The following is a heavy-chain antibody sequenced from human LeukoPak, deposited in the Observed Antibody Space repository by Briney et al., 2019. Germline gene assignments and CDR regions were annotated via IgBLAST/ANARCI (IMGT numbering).Heavy chain of an antibody. V-gene: IGHV3-33*01. Sequence: GRSLRLSCVASGFTFSRCGMHWVRQAPGKGLEWVAVIYSDGKNKYYADSVEGRFTVSRDNSKNTLYLQMNSLRAEDTGVYYCARAEPGLFDYWGPGTLVTVSS. CDR1: GFTFSRCG. CDR3: ARAEPGLFDY. CDR2: IYSDGKNK. J-gene: IGHJ4*02.